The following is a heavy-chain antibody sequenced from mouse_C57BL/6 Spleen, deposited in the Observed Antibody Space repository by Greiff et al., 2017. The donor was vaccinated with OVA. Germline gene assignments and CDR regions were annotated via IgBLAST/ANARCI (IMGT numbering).Heavy chain of an antibody. Sequence: QVQLQQSGAELVRPGASVKLSCKASGYTFTDYYINWVKQRPGQGLEWIARIYPGSGNTYYNEKFKGKATLTAEKSSSTAYMQLSSLTSEDSAVYFCARGDSYYAMDYWGQGTSVTVSS. CDR1: GYTFTDYY. V-gene: IGHV1-76*01. CDR2: IYPGSGNT. CDR3: ARGDSYYAMDY. J-gene: IGHJ4*01.